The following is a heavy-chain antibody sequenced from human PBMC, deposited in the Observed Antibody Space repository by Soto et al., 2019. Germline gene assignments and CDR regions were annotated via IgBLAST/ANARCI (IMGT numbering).Heavy chain of an antibody. CDR1: GFTFSSYA. V-gene: IGHV3-30-3*01. CDR3: ASFYDFWSFPGLRGGYYYGMDV. D-gene: IGHD3-3*01. J-gene: IGHJ6*02. CDR2: ISYDGSNK. Sequence: PGGSLRLSCAASGFTFSSYAMHWVRQAPGKGLEWVAVISYDGSNKYYADSVKGRFTISRDNSKNTLYLQMNSLRAEDTAVYYCASFYDFWSFPGLRGGYYYGMDVWGQRTTVTV.